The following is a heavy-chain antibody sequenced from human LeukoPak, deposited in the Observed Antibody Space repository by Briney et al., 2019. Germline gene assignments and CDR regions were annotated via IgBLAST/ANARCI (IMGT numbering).Heavy chain of an antibody. V-gene: IGHV3-7*01. CDR3: VRDRRPSIYGGLDV. Sequence: GGSLRLSCAASGFIFSSCYMSWVRQAPGKGLEWVANIKQDGSAEYYVDSVKGRFIISRDNAENSLFLQMNSLRSEDTAVNYCVRDRRPSIYGGLDVWGQGTTVTVSS. CDR2: IKQDGSAE. CDR1: GFIFSSCY. J-gene: IGHJ6*02. D-gene: IGHD2-21*01.